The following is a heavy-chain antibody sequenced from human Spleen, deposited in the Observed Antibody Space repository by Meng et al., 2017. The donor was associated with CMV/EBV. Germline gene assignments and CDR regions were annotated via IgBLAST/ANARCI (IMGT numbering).Heavy chain of an antibody. Sequence: ASVKVSCKVSGYTLTGLSMHWVRQPLGKGLEWMGGFDPADGKTIFAQNFQGRVTMTEDTSTDTAYMVVSGLRGDDTAVYYCARAERYAGTGLDPWGQGTLVTVSS. J-gene: IGHJ5*02. D-gene: IGHD1-14*01. CDR3: ARAERYAGTGLDP. CDR2: FDPADGKT. V-gene: IGHV1-24*01. CDR1: GYTLTGLS.